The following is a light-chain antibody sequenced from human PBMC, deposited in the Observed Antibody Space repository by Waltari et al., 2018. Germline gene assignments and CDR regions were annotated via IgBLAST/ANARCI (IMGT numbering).Light chain of an antibody. V-gene: IGLV8-61*01. CDR1: PCPLSPTSF. CDR2: KGN. J-gene: IGLJ3*02. CDR3: SLYRGSGIWV. Sequence: QTVVTPEPSCSVSPAGTVTRSCTLSPCPLSPTSFAHWYQQTPGQAPRTLLYKGNSRSSGVPDRFSGSSLGNKAALTITGAQADDECDYYCSLYRGSGIWVFGGGTKLTVL.